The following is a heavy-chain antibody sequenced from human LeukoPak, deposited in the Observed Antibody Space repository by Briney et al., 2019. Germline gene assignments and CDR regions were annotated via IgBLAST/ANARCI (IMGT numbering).Heavy chain of an antibody. CDR3: ARDYSSGFFDY. Sequence: PSETLSLTFTGSVCSISSYYWSWIRQPPGKGLEWIGYIYYSGSTNYNPSLKSRVIISVDKSKNQFSLKLSYVPAADTAVYYCARDYSSGFFDYWGQGTLVTVSS. V-gene: IGHV4-59*01. J-gene: IGHJ4*02. CDR2: IYYSGST. D-gene: IGHD6-19*01. CDR1: VCSISSYY.